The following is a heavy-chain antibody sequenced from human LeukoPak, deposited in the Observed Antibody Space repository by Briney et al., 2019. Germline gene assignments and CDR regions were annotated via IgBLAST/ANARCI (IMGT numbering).Heavy chain of an antibody. J-gene: IGHJ4*02. D-gene: IGHD1/OR15-1a*01. V-gene: IGHV1-46*01. Sequence: GASVKVSCKASGYTFTSYYMHWVRQAPGQGLEWMGIINPSGGSTSYAQKFQGRVTMTRDMSTSTVYMELSSLRSEDTAVYYCAKENWNNDGCFDYWGQGTLVTVSS. CDR3: AKENWNNDGCFDY. CDR2: INPSGGST. CDR1: GYTFTSYY.